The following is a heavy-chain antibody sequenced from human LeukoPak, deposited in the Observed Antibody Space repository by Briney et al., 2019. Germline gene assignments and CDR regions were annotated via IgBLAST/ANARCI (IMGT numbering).Heavy chain of an antibody. CDR3: ATVAVVPAARGWFDP. CDR1: GYTLTELS. V-gene: IGHV1-24*01. J-gene: IGHJ5*02. D-gene: IGHD2-2*01. Sequence: GASVKVSCKVSGYTLTELSMHWVRQAPGKGLEWMGGFDPEDGETIYAQKFQGRVTMTEDTSTDTAYMELSSLRSEDAAVYYCATVAVVPAARGWFDPWGQGTLVTVSS. CDR2: FDPEDGET.